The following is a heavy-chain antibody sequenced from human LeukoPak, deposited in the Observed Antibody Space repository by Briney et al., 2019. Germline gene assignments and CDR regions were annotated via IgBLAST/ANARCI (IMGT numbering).Heavy chain of an antibody. D-gene: IGHD3-10*01. CDR1: GGSFSGYY. J-gene: IGHJ4*02. CDR2: INHSGST. V-gene: IGHV4-34*01. CDR3: ARGESHGSGSFDY. Sequence: PSETLSLTCAVYGGSFSGYYWSWIRQPPGKGLVWIGEINHSGSTNYNPSLKSRVTISVDTSKNQFSLKLSSVIAADTAVYYCARGESHGSGSFDYWGQGTLVTVSS.